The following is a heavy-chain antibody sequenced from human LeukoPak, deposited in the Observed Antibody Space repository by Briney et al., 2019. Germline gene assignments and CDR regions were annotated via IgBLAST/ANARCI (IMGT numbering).Heavy chain of an antibody. J-gene: IGHJ3*02. CDR2: IYPGDSDT. CDR3: ASRDGGNSGFGAFDI. V-gene: IGHV5-51*01. Sequence: GESLKISCKGSGYSFTSYWIGWVRQMPGKGLEWMGTIYPGDSDTRYSPSFQGQVTISADKSISTAYLQWSSLKASDTAMYYCASRDGGNSGFGAFDIWGQGTMVTVSS. D-gene: IGHD4-23*01. CDR1: GYSFTSYW.